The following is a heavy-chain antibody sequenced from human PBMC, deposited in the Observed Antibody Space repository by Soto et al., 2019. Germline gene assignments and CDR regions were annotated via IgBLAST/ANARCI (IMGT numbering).Heavy chain of an antibody. CDR2: MNPNSGNT. CDR3: AGRPFWSGYS. D-gene: IGHD3-3*01. CDR1: VYTFTSYD. Sequence: ASVKGYCKASVYTFTSYDINWVRQATGQGLEWMGWMNPNSGNTGYAQKFQGRVTMTRNTSISTAYMELSSLRSEDTAVYYCAGRPFWSGYSWGQGTLVTVSS. V-gene: IGHV1-8*01. J-gene: IGHJ4*02.